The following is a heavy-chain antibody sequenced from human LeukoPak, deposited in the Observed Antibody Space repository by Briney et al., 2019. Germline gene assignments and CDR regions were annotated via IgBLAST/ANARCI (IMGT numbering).Heavy chain of an antibody. CDR1: GFTFSRFW. Sequence: PGGSLRLSCVASGFTFSRFWMSWVRQAPGKGLEWVANINQDGSEKYYVDSVKGRFTISRDNAKNSQYLQMNSLRAEDTAVYYCARGGWFGESTLYKWFDPWGQGTLVIVSS. V-gene: IGHV3-7*03. CDR2: INQDGSEK. CDR3: ARGGWFGESTLYKWFDP. D-gene: IGHD3-10*01. J-gene: IGHJ5*02.